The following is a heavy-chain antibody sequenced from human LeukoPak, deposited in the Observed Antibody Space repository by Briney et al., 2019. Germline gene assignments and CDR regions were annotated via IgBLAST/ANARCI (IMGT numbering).Heavy chain of an antibody. J-gene: IGHJ3*02. V-gene: IGHV4-59*01. Sequence: SETLSLTCTVSGGSFNNYYWSWIRQPPGKGLEWIGYIYYSGSTNYNPSLKSRVTISLDTSKNQFSLKLSSVTAADTAVYYCAGDRCFDICGQGTMVTVSS. CDR3: AGDRCFDI. CDR1: GGSFNNYY. D-gene: IGHD4/OR15-4a*01. CDR2: IYYSGST.